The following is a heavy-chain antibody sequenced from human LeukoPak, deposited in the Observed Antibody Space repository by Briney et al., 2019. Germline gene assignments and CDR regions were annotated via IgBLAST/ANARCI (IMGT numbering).Heavy chain of an antibody. CDR1: GFTFSSYA. CDR2: ISDDGTIK. CDR3: ARERIAATGTGWFDP. Sequence: PGGSLRLSCTASGFTFSSYAIHWVRQATGKGLEWVAVISDDGTIKYYADSVKGRFTMSRDNSKNTLYLQMNSLRAEDTAVYYCARERIAATGTGWFDPWGQGTLVTVSS. J-gene: IGHJ5*02. D-gene: IGHD6-13*01. V-gene: IGHV3-30-3*01.